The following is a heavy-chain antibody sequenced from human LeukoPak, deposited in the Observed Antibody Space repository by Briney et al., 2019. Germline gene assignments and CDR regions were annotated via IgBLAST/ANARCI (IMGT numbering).Heavy chain of an antibody. V-gene: IGHV1-18*04. D-gene: IGHD5-18*01. CDR1: GYTFTGYY. Sequence: GASVNVSCKASGYTFTGYYMHWVRQAPGQGLEWMGWISTYNGDTNYAEKLQGRVTLTTDTSTSTAYMELRSLRSDDTAVYYCARRGYIYGAPYFDPWGQGSLVTLSS. CDR3: ARRGYIYGAPYFDP. J-gene: IGHJ5*02. CDR2: ISTYNGDT.